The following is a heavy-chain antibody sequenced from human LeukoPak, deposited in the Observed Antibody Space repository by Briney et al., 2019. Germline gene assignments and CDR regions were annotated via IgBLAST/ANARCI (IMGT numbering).Heavy chain of an antibody. D-gene: IGHD3-22*01. J-gene: IGHJ6*03. CDR3: ARDAKLYYYDSSGYPPLYYYYMDV. CDR1: GYTFIGYY. V-gene: IGHV1-69*13. Sequence: GASVKVSCKASGYTFIGYYMHWVRQAPGQGLEWMGGIIPIFGTANYAQKFQGRVTITADESTSTAYMELSSLRSEDTAVYYCARDAKLYYYDSSGYPPLYYYYMDVWGKGTTVTISS. CDR2: IIPIFGTA.